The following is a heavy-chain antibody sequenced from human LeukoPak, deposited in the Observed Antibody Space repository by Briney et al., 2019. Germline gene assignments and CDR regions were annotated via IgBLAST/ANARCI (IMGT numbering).Heavy chain of an antibody. CDR2: ISYDGNNK. CDR3: AKSPTSGGVIVSVGAH. V-gene: IGHV3-30*18. J-gene: IGHJ4*02. D-gene: IGHD3-16*02. CDR1: GFTFSSYG. Sequence: QPGRSLRLSCAASGFTFSSYGMHWVRQAPGKGLEWVAAISYDGNNKYYSDSVKGRITISRDNSKNTLYLQMNSLGAEDTAVYYCAKSPTSGGVIVSVGAHWGQGTLVTVSS.